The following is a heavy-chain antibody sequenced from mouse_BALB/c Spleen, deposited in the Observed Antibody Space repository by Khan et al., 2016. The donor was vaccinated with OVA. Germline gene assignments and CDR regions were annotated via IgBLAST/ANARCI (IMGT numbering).Heavy chain of an antibody. Sequence: EVELVESGGDLVKPGGSLRLSCAASGFTFSTYGMSWVRQPPDKRLEWVAPLNSDGDYTYYPDTVKGRFTISRNNAENNLSLQMSSLPSDDTAIYYCASHVTGSFAYWGQGALVTISA. CDR1: GFTFSTYG. CDR2: LNSDGDYT. J-gene: IGHJ3*01. D-gene: IGHD2-13*01. V-gene: IGHV5-6*01. CDR3: ASHVTGSFAY.